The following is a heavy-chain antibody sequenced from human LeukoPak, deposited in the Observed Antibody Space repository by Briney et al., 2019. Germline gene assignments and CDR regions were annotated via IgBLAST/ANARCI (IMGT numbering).Heavy chain of an antibody. CDR1: GGSIIIGNYY. J-gene: IGHJ4*02. CDR2: SSYAGHT. CDR3: ARDTYLYRGGSDY. Sequence: SETLSLTCTVSGGSIIIGNYYWSWIRQPPGKGLEWIGSSSYAGHTYYNPSLQSRVTISVDTSKNQFSLKLASVTAADTAIYYCARDTYLYRGGSDYWGLGTLVTVSS. V-gene: IGHV4-39*02. D-gene: IGHD3-16*01.